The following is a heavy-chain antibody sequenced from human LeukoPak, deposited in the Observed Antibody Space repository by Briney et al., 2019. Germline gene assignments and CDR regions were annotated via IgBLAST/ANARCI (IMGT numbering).Heavy chain of an antibody. CDR3: ARIYCTNGVCYHDY. CDR1: GGSFSGYY. V-gene: IGHV4-34*01. J-gene: IGHJ4*02. D-gene: IGHD2-8*01. CDR2: INHSGST. Sequence: SETLSLTCAVYGGSFSGYYWSWIRQPPGKGLEWIGEINHSGSTNYNPSLKSRVTISVDTSKNQFSLKLSSVTAADTAVYYCARIYCTNGVCYHDYWGQGTLVTVSS.